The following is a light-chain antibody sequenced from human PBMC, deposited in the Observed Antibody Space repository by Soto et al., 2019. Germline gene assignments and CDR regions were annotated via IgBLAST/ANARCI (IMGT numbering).Light chain of an antibody. CDR3: QQGYRTPFT. CDR2: AAS. J-gene: IGKJ3*01. CDR1: ESVSSK. V-gene: IGKV1-39*01. Sequence: DIQMTQSPSSLSASVGDRVTITCRASESVSSKLNWYQQKPGKAPALLISAASRLHSGVPSRFSGSGSGTDFTLTISSLQHEDFASYYCQQGYRTPFTLGHGTKVDIK.